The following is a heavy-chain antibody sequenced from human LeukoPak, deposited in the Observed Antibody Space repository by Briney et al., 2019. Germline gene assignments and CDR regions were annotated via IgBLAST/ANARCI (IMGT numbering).Heavy chain of an antibody. D-gene: IGHD2-8*01. CDR2: INPDGGVT. J-gene: IGHJ6*03. CDR3: ARGPNHYYYMDF. Sequence: GASVKVSCKASGYSFTGYYIHWVRQAPGQGLEWMGWINPDGGVTKSAQNFQGRVTMTRDKSINTVYVELSGLTSDDTALYYCARGPNHYYYMDFWGTGTTVSVSS. V-gene: IGHV1-2*02. CDR1: GYSFTGYY.